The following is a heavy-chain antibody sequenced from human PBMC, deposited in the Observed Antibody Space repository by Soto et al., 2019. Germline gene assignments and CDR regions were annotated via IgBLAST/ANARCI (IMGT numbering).Heavy chain of an antibody. CDR3: ASWSSGYGALDAFDI. J-gene: IGHJ3*02. CDR1: VYSFTSYW. D-gene: IGHD3-22*01. V-gene: IGHV5-10-1*01. CDR2: IDPSDSYT. Sequence: GESLKISCKVSVYSFTSYWISWVRQMPGKGLEWMGRIDPSDSYTNYSPSFQGHVTISADKSISTAYLQWSSLKASDTAMYYCASWSSGYGALDAFDIWGQGTMVTVSS.